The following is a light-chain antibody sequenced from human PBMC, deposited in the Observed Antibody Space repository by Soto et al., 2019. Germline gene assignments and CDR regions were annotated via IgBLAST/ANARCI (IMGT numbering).Light chain of an antibody. J-gene: IGKJ2*02. CDR1: QSVSHY. V-gene: IGKV3-11*01. Sequence: IILTQSPATLSLSPGDRATLSCRASQSVSHYLAWYQQKPGQAPRLLIYDVSNRATGIPARFSGSGSGTAFTLTISSLEPEDFAVYFCQQRSEWPLCTFGQGTKLEIK. CDR2: DVS. CDR3: QQRSEWPLCT.